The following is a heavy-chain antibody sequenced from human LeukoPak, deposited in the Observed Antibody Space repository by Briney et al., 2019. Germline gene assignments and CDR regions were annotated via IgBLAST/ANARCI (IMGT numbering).Heavy chain of an antibody. CDR2: IYPGDSDT. D-gene: IGHD6-19*01. J-gene: IGHJ6*02. CDR1: GYNFNSYW. V-gene: IGHV5-51*01. Sequence: GGSLEISCKGSGYNFNSYWIGWGRPVPGKGLGGMGIIYPGDSDTRYSPSFQGQVTISADKSISTAYLQWSSLKASDTAMYYCARSYSSGWLAYYYYGMDVWGQGTTVTVSS. CDR3: ARSYSSGWLAYYYYGMDV.